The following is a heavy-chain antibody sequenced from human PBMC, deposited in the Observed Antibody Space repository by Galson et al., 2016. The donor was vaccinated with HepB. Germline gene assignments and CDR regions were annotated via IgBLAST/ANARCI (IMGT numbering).Heavy chain of an antibody. V-gene: IGHV3-9*01. J-gene: IGHJ3*01. D-gene: IGHD3-16*01. CDR2: ISGNSGEL. CDR3: AKLVWEDDGFDV. Sequence: SLRLSCAASGFSFDDYAMHWVRQAPGKGPEWVSGISGNSGELGYADSVKGRFIISRDNTKNSLYLQMNSLRTEDTALYCCAKLVWEDDGFDVWGQGTMVTVS. CDR1: GFSFDDYA.